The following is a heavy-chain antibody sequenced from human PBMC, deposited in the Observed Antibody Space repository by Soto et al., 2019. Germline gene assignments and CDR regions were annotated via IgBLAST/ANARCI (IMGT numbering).Heavy chain of an antibody. D-gene: IGHD2-21*02. CDR3: ALTSRGGDCYSPFDY. J-gene: IGHJ4*02. V-gene: IGHV3-23*01. Sequence: EVQLLESGGGFVQPGGALRLSCTASGVGLTTYAISWVRQAPGKGLEWVSVISGNSGRTDYADSVKGRFSISRDKSEITVYLQMNRLRAEDTAVYYCALTSRGGDCYSPFDYWGQGTQVTVSS. CDR1: GVGLTTYA. CDR2: ISGNSGRT.